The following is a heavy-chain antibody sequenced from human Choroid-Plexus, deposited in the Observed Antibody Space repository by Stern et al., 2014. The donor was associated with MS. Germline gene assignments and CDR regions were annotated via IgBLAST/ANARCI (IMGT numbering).Heavy chain of an antibody. CDR1: GFTFSSHA. D-gene: IGHD3-16*02. J-gene: IGHJ4*02. CDR3: ARDRNGFDYTWGAYRLTSYDY. CDR2: ILRDGSQK. V-gene: IGHV3-30-3*01. Sequence: QVQLVESGGGVVQPGRSLRLSCAASGFTFSSHAVHWVRQAPGKGLEWVAVILRDGSQKYYADSVKGRFTISRDNSKNTLSLQMNRLRAEDTAVYYCARDRNGFDYTWGAYRLTSYDYWGQGTLVTVSS.